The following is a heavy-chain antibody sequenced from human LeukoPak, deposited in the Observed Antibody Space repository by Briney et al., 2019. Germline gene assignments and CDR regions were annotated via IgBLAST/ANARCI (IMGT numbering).Heavy chain of an antibody. V-gene: IGHV4-4*07. CDR3: ARGVSYCGGDCYRGWFDP. CDR1: GGSISSYY. CDR2: IYSTGST. D-gene: IGHD2-21*02. Sequence: PSETLSLTCTVSGGSISSYYWIWIRQPAGKGLEWIGRIYSTGSTNYNPSPKSRVTISVDRSKNQFSLKLSSVTAADTAVYYCARGVSYCGGDCYRGWFDPWGQGTLVTVSS. J-gene: IGHJ5*02.